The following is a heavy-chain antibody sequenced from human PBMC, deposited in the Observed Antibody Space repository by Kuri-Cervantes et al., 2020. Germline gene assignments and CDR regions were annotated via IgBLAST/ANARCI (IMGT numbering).Heavy chain of an antibody. V-gene: IGHV3-30-3*01. CDR3: RRYCSSTSCYNWYFDL. CDR1: GFTFNNYA. J-gene: IGHJ2*01. CDR2: ISYDGNSK. Sequence: GGSLRLSCAASGFTFNNYAMHWVRQAPGKGLEWVTVISYDGNSKYYTDSVKGRFTISRDNSKNTLYLQMNSLRAEDTAVYYCRRYCSSTSCYNWYFDLWGRGTLVTVSS. D-gene: IGHD2-2*02.